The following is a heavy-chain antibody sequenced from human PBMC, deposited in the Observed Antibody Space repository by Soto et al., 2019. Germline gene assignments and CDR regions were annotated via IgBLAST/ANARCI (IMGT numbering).Heavy chain of an antibody. Sequence: PGGSLRLSCAASGFTFSSYGMHWVRRAPGKGLEWVAVISYDGSDKYYADSVKGRFTISRDNSRNTLYLQMNSLRAEDTAVYYCAKPRQITSLLLYYFDYWGQGTLVTVSS. CDR1: GFTFSSYG. CDR3: AKPRQITSLLLYYFDY. V-gene: IGHV3-30*18. D-gene: IGHD2-15*01. CDR2: ISYDGSDK. J-gene: IGHJ4*02.